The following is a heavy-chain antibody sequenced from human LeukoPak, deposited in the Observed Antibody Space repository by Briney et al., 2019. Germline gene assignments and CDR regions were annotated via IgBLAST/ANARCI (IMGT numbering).Heavy chain of an antibody. D-gene: IGHD5-18*01. V-gene: IGHV3-48*04. CDR3: ARLRGYSYGYGDY. CDR2: ISSSGNTI. Sequence: GGSLKLSCAASGFTFSSYSMNWVRQAPGKGLEWVSYISSSGNTIDYADSVKGRFTISRDNAKNSLYLQMVSLRAEDAAVYCCARLRGYSYGYGDYWGQGTLVTVSS. J-gene: IGHJ4*02. CDR1: GFTFSSYS.